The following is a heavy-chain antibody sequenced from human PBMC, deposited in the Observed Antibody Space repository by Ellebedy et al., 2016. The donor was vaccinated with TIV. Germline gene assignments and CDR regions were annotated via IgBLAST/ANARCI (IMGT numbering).Heavy chain of an antibody. CDR1: GFTFSNYA. J-gene: IGHJ4*02. D-gene: IGHD3-9*01. CDR2: IGPRSEYK. V-gene: IGHV3-23*01. Sequence: GESLKISCTASGFTFSNYAMAWVRQAPGKGLEWVSAIGPRSEYKFYADSVKGRITISRDNSEHTLFLQMHSLRGEDTAVYYCAKELVSRDSLSLDYWGQGVLVTVSS. CDR3: AKELVSRDSLSLDY.